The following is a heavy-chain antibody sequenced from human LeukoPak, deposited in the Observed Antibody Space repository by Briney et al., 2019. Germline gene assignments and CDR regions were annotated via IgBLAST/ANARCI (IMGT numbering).Heavy chain of an antibody. Sequence: GGSLRLSCAASGFTVSSNYMSWVRQAPGKGLEWVSVIYIDGNTYYADSVKGRFTISRDNSKNTLYLQMNSLRAEDTAVYYCAKEKYRGYSYGSGDYWGQGTLVTVSS. D-gene: IGHD5-18*01. J-gene: IGHJ4*02. CDR3: AKEKYRGYSYGSGDY. V-gene: IGHV3-66*02. CDR1: GFTVSSNY. CDR2: IYIDGNT.